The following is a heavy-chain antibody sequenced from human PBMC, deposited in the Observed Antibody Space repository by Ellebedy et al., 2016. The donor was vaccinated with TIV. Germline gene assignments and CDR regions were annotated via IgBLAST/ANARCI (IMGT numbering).Heavy chain of an antibody. CDR1: GYTFTASY. Sequence: AASVKVSCKASGYTFTASYHHWVRQAPGQGLEWLGWINPKNGATNDGQKFQGRVTLTRDTSISTAYMELSGLTSDDTAVYYCATYSVYCLPIWLLQHWGQGTLVTVSS. CDR2: INPKNGAT. J-gene: IGHJ1*01. V-gene: IGHV1-2*02. CDR3: ATYSVYCLPIWLLQH. D-gene: IGHD2-15*01.